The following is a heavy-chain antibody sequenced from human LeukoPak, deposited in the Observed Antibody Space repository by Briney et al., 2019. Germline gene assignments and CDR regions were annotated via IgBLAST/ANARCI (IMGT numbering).Heavy chain of an antibody. CDR3: ARHYDCSGGSCYVHFDY. D-gene: IGHD2-15*01. CDR1: GYSFTSYW. CDR2: IYPGDSDT. V-gene: IGHV5-51*01. Sequence: GESLKISCKGSGYSFTSYWIGWVRQMPGKGLEWMGIIYPGDSDTRYSPSFQGQVTISADKSISTAYLQWSSLKASDTAMYYCARHYDCSGGSCYVHFDYWGQGTLVTVSS. J-gene: IGHJ4*02.